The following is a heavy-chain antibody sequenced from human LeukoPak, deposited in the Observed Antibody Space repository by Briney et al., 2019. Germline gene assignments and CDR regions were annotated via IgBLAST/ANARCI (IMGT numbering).Heavy chain of an antibody. D-gene: IGHD2-15*01. V-gene: IGHV1-2*02. Sequence: ASVKVSCKASGYTFTGYYMHWVRQAPGQGLEWMGWINPNSGGTNYAQKFQGRVTITRDTSISTAYMELSRLRSDDTAVYYCAGAAKGYNWFDPWGQGTLVTVSS. J-gene: IGHJ5*02. CDR3: AGAAKGYNWFDP. CDR2: INPNSGGT. CDR1: GYTFTGYY.